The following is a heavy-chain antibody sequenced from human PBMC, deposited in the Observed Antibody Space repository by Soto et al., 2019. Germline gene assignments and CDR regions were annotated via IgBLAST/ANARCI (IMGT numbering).Heavy chain of an antibody. Sequence: SETLSLTCTVSGGSISSYYCSWIRQPPGKGLEWIGYIYYSGSTNYNPSLKSRVTISVDTSKNQFSLKLSSATAADTAVYYCAREGGALYDSSGYYWIDYWGQGTLVTVS. D-gene: IGHD3-22*01. CDR2: IYYSGST. CDR3: AREGGALYDSSGYYWIDY. J-gene: IGHJ4*02. V-gene: IGHV4-59*01. CDR1: GGSISSYY.